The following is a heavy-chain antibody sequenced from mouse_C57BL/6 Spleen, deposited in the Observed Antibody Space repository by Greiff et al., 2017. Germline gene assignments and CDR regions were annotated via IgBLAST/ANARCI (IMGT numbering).Heavy chain of an antibody. J-gene: IGHJ4*01. D-gene: IGHD2-5*01. CDR3: ARVYSNFYAMDY. CDR1: GFTFSSYA. Sequence: EVKLMESGGGLVKPGGSLKLSCAASGFTFSSYAMSWVRQTPEKRLEWVATISDGGSYTYYPDNVKGRFTISRDKAKNNLYLQMSHLKSEDTAMYYCARVYSNFYAMDYWGQGTSVTVSS. CDR2: ISDGGSYT. V-gene: IGHV5-4*03.